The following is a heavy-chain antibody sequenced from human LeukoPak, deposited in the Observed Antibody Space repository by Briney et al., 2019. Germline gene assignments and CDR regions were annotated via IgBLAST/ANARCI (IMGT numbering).Heavy chain of an antibody. CDR1: GFTFSSYW. D-gene: IGHD2-2*01. CDR3: ARGEGLGSYCSSTSCYFAFDI. CDR2: IKQDGSEK. J-gene: IGHJ3*02. V-gene: IGHV3-7*01. Sequence: GGSLRLSCAASGFTFSSYWMSWVRQAPGKGLEWVANIKQDGSEKYYVDSVKGRFTISRDNAKNSLYLQMNSLRAEDTAVYYCARGEGLGSYCSSTSCYFAFDIWGQGTMVTVSS.